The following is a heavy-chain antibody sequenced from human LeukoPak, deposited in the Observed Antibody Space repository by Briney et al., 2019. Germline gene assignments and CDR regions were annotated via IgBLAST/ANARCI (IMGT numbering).Heavy chain of an antibody. CDR2: ISGSG. V-gene: IGHV3-23*01. Sequence: GGSLRLSCAASGLSLSNYAMSWVRQAPGKRLEWVSGISGSGYNADSVKGRFIISRDNSKNTLYLQMNSLRAEDTAVYYCAKFGLPAAMSSNYYYYYYMDVWGKGTTVTISS. D-gene: IGHD2-2*01. CDR3: AKFGLPAAMSSNYYYYYYMDV. CDR1: GLSLSNYA. J-gene: IGHJ6*03.